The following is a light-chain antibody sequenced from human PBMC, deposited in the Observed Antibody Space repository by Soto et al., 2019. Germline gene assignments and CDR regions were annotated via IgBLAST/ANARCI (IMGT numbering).Light chain of an antibody. J-gene: IGKJ1*01. CDR2: AAS. Sequence: QMTQSPSSLSASVGDRVTITCRASQGIGSDLGWYQQKPGKAPNRLIYAASSLQSGVPSRFSGSGSGTEFTLPISSLQPEDFATYYCLQHNSYPRAFGQGTKVEIK. CDR3: LQHNSYPRA. CDR1: QGIGSD. V-gene: IGKV1-17*01.